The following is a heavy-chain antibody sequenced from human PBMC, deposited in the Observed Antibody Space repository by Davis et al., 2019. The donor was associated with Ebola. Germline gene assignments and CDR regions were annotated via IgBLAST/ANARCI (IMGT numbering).Heavy chain of an antibody. D-gene: IGHD3-22*01. CDR1: GFTFSSYS. Sequence: GGFLRLSCAASGFTFSSYSMNWVRQAPGKGLEWVSSISSSSSYIYYADSVKGRFTISRDNAKNSLYLQMNSLRAEDTAVYYCARDRGFNWFDPWGQGTLVTVSS. V-gene: IGHV3-21*01. J-gene: IGHJ5*02. CDR3: ARDRGFNWFDP. CDR2: ISSSSSYI.